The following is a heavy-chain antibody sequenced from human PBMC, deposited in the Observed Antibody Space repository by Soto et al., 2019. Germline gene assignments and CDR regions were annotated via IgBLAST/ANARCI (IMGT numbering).Heavy chain of an antibody. D-gene: IGHD3-22*01. CDR2: IYYSGST. CDR1: GGSISSGDYY. Sequence: SETLSLTCTVSGGSISSGDYYWSWIRQPPGKGLEWIGYIYYSGSTYYNPSLKSRVTISVDTSKNQFSLKLSSVTAADTAVYYCARVYDSSGYYLVIHAFDIWGQGTMVTVSS. J-gene: IGHJ3*02. V-gene: IGHV4-30-4*01. CDR3: ARVYDSSGYYLVIHAFDI.